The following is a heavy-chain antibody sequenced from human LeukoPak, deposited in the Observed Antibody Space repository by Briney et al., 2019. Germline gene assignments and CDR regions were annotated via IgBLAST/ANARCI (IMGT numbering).Heavy chain of an antibody. Sequence: SVKPSCKASGGTLSSYAISWVRQAPRPGLEWMGGIIAIFSTANYAQKFQGRVTLPADESTSTPYMQLSSLRSEDTAVYYCARGQHLEPYCSGGSCYSPFDYWGQGTLVTVSS. CDR2: IIAIFSTA. J-gene: IGHJ4*02. D-gene: IGHD2-15*01. CDR3: ARGQHLEPYCSGGSCYSPFDY. CDR1: GGTLSSYA. V-gene: IGHV1-69*13.